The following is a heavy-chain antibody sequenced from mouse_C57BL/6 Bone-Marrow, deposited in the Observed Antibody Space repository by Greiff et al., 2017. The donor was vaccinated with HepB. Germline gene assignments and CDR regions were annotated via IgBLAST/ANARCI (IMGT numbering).Heavy chain of an antibody. Sequence: VHLVESGAELVKPGASVKMSCKASGYTFTTYPIEWMKQNHGKSLEWIGNFHPYNDDTKYNEKFKGKATLTVEKSSSTVYLELSRLTSDDSAVYYCARRIYYDYDEFAYWGQGTLVTVSA. V-gene: IGHV1-47*01. J-gene: IGHJ3*01. CDR1: GYTFTTYP. CDR2: FHPYNDDT. D-gene: IGHD2-4*01. CDR3: ARRIYYDYDEFAY.